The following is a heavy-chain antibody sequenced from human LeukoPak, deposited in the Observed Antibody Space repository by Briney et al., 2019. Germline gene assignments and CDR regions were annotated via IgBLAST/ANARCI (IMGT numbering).Heavy chain of an antibody. CDR2: ISGSGGST. CDR3: ARDATRGGDNDY. Sequence: GGSLRLSCAASGFTFSSYAMSWVRQAPGKGLEWVSAISGSGGSTYYADSVKGRFTISRDNSKNSLYLQMSSLRADDTAVYYCARDATRGGDNDYWGQGTRVIVSS. CDR1: GFTFSSYA. V-gene: IGHV3-23*01. D-gene: IGHD2-21*02. J-gene: IGHJ4*02.